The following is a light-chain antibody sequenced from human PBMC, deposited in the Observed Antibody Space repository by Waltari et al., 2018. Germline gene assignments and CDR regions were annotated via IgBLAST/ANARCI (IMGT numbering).Light chain of an antibody. Sequence: DIVLTQSPLSLPVTPGEPASISCRSSQSLLHSNGYNYFDWYLQSPGQSPQLLIYLGSNRASGVPDRFSGSGSGTDFTLKINRVELEDVGVYYCMQALQSPYTFGQGTKLEIK. V-gene: IGKV2-28*01. J-gene: IGKJ2*01. CDR3: MQALQSPYT. CDR2: LGS. CDR1: QSLLHSNGYNY.